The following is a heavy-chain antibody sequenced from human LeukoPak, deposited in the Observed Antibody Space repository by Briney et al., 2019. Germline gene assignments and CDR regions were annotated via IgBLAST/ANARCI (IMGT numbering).Heavy chain of an antibody. D-gene: IGHD3-22*01. CDR3: ARGNGYYYDSSGYYGGDY. V-gene: IGHV3-48*01. CDR1: GFTFSSYS. J-gene: IGHJ4*02. Sequence: PGGSLRLSCAASGFTFSSYSMNWVRQAPGKGLEWVSYISSSSSTIYYADSVNGRFTISRDNAKNSLYLQVNSLRAEDAAVYYCARGNGYYYDSSGYYGGDYWGQGTLVTVSS. CDR2: ISSSSSTI.